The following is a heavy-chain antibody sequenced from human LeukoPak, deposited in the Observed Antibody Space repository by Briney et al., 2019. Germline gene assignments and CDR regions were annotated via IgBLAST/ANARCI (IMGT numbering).Heavy chain of an antibody. CDR2: ISSSSSTI. V-gene: IGHV3-48*01. CDR1: GFTFSSYS. D-gene: IGHD3-10*01. CDR3: AKDYSMVRGVANWYFDL. J-gene: IGHJ2*01. Sequence: GGSLRLSCAASGFTFSSYSMNWVRQAPGKGLEWVSYISSSSSTIYYADSVKGRFTISRDNSKNTLYLQMNSLRAEDTAVYYCAKDYSMVRGVANWYFDLWGRGTLVTVSS.